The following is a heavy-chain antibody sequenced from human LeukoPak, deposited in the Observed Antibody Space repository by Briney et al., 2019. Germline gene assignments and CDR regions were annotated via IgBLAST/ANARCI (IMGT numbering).Heavy chain of an antibody. Sequence: GGSLRLSCAASGFIFTSYGMHWVRQAPGKGLEWVAFIRYDGSNKYYADSVKGRFTISRDNSKNTLYLQMNSLRAEDTAVYYCAKVRLGYCSSTSCHMDYWGQGTLVTVSS. V-gene: IGHV3-30*02. CDR1: GFIFTSYG. J-gene: IGHJ4*02. D-gene: IGHD2-2*02. CDR3: AKVRLGYCSSTSCHMDY. CDR2: IRYDGSNK.